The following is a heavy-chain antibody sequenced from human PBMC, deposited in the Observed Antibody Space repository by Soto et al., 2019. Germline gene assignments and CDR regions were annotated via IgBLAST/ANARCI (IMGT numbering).Heavy chain of an antibody. D-gene: IGHD3-10*01. CDR2: ISAYNGNT. Sequence: ASVKVSCKASGYTFTSYGISWVRQAPGQGLEWMGWISAYNGNTSYAQKLQGRVTMTTDTSTSTAYMELRSLRSDDTAVYYCARVGWRFGEFWLDPWGQGTLVTVSS. CDR1: GYTFTSYG. V-gene: IGHV1-18*04. CDR3: ARVGWRFGEFWLDP. J-gene: IGHJ5*02.